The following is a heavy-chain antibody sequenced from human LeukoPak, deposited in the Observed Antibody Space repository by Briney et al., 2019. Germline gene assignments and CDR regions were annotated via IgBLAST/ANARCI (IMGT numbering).Heavy chain of an antibody. Sequence: PGGSLRLSCAASGFTFSNAWMSWVRQAPGKGLEWVGRIKSKTDGGTTDYAAPVKGRFTISRDDSKNTLYLQMNSLKTEDTAVYYCTTDFVSRYCSSTSCYEFNYWGQGTLVTVSS. CDR1: GFTFSNAW. CDR2: IKSKTDGGTT. J-gene: IGHJ4*02. D-gene: IGHD2-2*01. CDR3: TTDFVSRYCSSTSCYEFNY. V-gene: IGHV3-15*01.